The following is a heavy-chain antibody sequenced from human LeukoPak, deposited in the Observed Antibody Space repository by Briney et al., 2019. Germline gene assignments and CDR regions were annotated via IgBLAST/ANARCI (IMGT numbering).Heavy chain of an antibody. CDR2: INQGGSEK. CDR3: ARDGYGVNSADY. CDR1: GFTFSSYW. Sequence: GGSLRLSCAASGFTFSSYWMSWVSQAPGKGPEWVANINQGGSEKYYVDSVKGRFTASRDNAKNSLYLQMNSLGGDDTAIYYCARDGYGVNSADYWGQGTLVTVSS. D-gene: IGHD4-23*01. V-gene: IGHV3-7*01. J-gene: IGHJ4*02.